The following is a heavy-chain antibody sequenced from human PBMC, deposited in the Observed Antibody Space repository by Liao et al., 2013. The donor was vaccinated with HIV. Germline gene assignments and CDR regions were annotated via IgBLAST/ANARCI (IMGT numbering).Heavy chain of an antibody. V-gene: IGHV4-34*01. Sequence: GGSISSYYWSWIRQPAGKGLEWIGEINHSGSTNYNPSLKSRVTISVDTSKNQFSLKVNSVTAADTAVYYCARVAPNYDSSGYYSPYYFYMDVWGKGTTVTVSS. J-gene: IGHJ6*03. D-gene: IGHD3-22*01. CDR2: INHSGST. CDR3: ARVAPNYDSSGYYSPYYFYMDV. CDR1: GGSISSYY.